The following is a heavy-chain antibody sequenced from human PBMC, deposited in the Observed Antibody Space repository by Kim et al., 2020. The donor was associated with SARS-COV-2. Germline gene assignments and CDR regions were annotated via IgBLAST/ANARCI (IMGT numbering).Heavy chain of an antibody. J-gene: IGHJ5*02. D-gene: IGHD6-19*01. Sequence: PVKGRFTISRDDSKNTLYLQMNSLKTEDTAVYYCTTKRGGWIFADNWFDPWGQGTLVTVSS. CDR3: TTKRGGWIFADNWFDP. V-gene: IGHV3-15*01.